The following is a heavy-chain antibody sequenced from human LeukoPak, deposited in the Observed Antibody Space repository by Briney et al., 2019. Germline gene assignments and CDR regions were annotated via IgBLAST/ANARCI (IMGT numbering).Heavy chain of an antibody. Sequence: SETLSLTCTVSGGSISSGDYYCTWIRQPPGKGLEWIGYISYRGSPYYNPSLKSRVTMSVDTSKNQFSLRLWSVTAADSTVYYCVLFVGPDCYMKDWGQGTLVTVSS. V-gene: IGHV4-30-4*01. D-gene: IGHD2-21*02. CDR3: VLFVGPDCYMKD. CDR1: GGSISSGDYY. CDR2: ISYRGSP. J-gene: IGHJ4*02.